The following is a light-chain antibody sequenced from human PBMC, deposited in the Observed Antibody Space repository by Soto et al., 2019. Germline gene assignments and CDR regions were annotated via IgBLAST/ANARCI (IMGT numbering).Light chain of an antibody. CDR3: QQSGSSPRT. Sequence: EIVLTQSPGTLSLSPGERATLSCRASQSVSNVYLAWYQQKTGQAPRLLIYDTSNRATGIPDRFSGSGSGTDFTLTISRLEPEDFAVYYCQQSGSSPRTFGQGTKLEIK. CDR1: QSVSNVY. J-gene: IGKJ2*01. V-gene: IGKV3-20*01. CDR2: DTS.